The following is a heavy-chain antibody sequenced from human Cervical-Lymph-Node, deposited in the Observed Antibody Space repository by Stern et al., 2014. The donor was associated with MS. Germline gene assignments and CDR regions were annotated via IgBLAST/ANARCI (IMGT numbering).Heavy chain of an antibody. CDR1: GFSLSTSEMR. V-gene: IGHV2-70*04. CDR2: IDSDDDR. CDR3: ARTLRDGYNKGYFEY. D-gene: IGHD5-24*01. Sequence: QITLKESGPALVKPTQTLTLTCTFSGFSLSTSEMRVSWIRQPPGKALEWLARIDSDDDRFHSTFLKPMLTISTDTSNNHVVLTMTNMDPVDTATYYCARTLRDGYNKGYFEYWGQGTLVTVSS. J-gene: IGHJ4*02.